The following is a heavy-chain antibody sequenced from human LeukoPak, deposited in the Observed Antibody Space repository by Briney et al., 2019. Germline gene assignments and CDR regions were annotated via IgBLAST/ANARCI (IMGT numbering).Heavy chain of an antibody. V-gene: IGHV1-18*04. J-gene: IGHJ3*02. CDR1: GYTFTGYY. Sequence: GASVKVSCKASGYTFTGYYMHWVRQAPGQGLEWMGWISAYNGNTNYAQKLQGRVTMTTDTSTSTAYMELRSLRSDDTAVYYCARDRGLEYYYDSSGYADAFDIWGQGTMVTVSS. D-gene: IGHD3-22*01. CDR2: ISAYNGNT. CDR3: ARDRGLEYYYDSSGYADAFDI.